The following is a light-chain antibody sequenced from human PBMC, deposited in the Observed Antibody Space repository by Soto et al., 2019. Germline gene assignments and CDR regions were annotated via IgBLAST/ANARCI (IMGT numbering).Light chain of an antibody. J-gene: IGKJ1*01. CDR3: QQYNSYPAT. Sequence: DIQMTQSPSTLSASVGDRVTITCRASQSISSWLYWYQQKPGKAPKLLIYDASSLESGVPSRFSSSGSGTEFTLTISSLQPDDFATYYCQQYNSYPATFGQGTKVEIK. V-gene: IGKV1-5*01. CDR2: DAS. CDR1: QSISSW.